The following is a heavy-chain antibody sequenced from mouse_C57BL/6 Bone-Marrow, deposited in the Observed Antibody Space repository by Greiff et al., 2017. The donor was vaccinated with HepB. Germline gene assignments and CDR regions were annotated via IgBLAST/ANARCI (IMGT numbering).Heavy chain of an antibody. J-gene: IGHJ2*01. D-gene: IGHD2-4*01. CDR3: ARRAAYDYADY. CDR2: IRSGSSTI. CDR1: GFTFSDYG. Sequence: EVQLVESGGGLVKPGGSLKLSCAASGFTFSDYGMHWVRQAPEKGLEWVAYIRSGSSTINYADTVKGRVPSSSDNAKNTLFLQMTRRRSEDTAMYYCARRAAYDYADYWGQGTTLTVSS. V-gene: IGHV5-17*01.